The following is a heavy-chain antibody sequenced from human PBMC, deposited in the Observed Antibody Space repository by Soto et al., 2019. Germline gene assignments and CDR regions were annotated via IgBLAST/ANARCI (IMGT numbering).Heavy chain of an antibody. CDR1: GYTFTSRY. CDR2: ISPYNGNT. J-gene: IGHJ5*02. D-gene: IGHD6-19*01. Sequence: ASVKVSCKASGYTFTSRYIHWVRQAPGQGLEWMGWISPYNGNTNYAQRLQGRVTMTTDTSTSTAYMELRSLRSDDTAVYYCARVVAGTSVWWFDPWGQGTLVTVSS. V-gene: IGHV1-18*04. CDR3: ARVVAGTSVWWFDP.